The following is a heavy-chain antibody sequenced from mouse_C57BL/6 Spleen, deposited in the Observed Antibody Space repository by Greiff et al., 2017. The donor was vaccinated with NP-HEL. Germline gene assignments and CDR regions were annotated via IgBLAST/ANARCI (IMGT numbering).Heavy chain of an antibody. J-gene: IGHJ1*03. CDR3: AIHEDYYGSSYWYFDV. V-gene: IGHV1-62-2*01. Sequence: VQLVESGAELVKPGASVKLSCKASGYTFTEYTIHWVKQRSGQGLEWIGWFYPGSGSIKYNEKFKDKATFTADNSSSPVYMELSSLTSEASAVYFFAIHEDYYGSSYWYFDVWGTGTTVTVSS. CDR2: FYPGSGSI. D-gene: IGHD1-1*01. CDR1: GYTFTEYT.